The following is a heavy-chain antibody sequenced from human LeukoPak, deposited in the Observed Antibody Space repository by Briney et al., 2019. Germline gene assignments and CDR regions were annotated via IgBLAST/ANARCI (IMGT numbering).Heavy chain of an antibody. V-gene: IGHV3-33*01. CDR2: IWYDGSNK. J-gene: IGHJ6*02. CDR3: ARERLPALYYYYGMDV. CDR1: GFTFSSYG. Sequence: PGGSLRLSCAASGFTFSSYGMHWVRQAPGKGLEWVAVIWYDGSNKYYADSVKGRFTISRDNSKNTLYLQMNSLRAEDTAVYYCARERLPALYYYYGMDVWGQGTTVTVSS. D-gene: IGHD2-2*01.